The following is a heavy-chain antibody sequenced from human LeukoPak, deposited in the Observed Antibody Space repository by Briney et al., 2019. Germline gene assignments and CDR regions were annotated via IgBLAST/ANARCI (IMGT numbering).Heavy chain of an antibody. CDR3: ARDRGNQRGYYYYYMDV. D-gene: IGHD1-14*01. V-gene: IGHV3-23*01. J-gene: IGHJ6*03. CDR2: ISGSGGST. Sequence: GGSLRLSCAASGFTFSSYAMSWVRQAPGKGLEWVSAISGSGGSTYYADSVKGRFTISRDNAKNSLYLQMNSLRAEDTAVYYCARDRGNQRGYYYYYMDVWGKGTTVTVSS. CDR1: GFTFSSYA.